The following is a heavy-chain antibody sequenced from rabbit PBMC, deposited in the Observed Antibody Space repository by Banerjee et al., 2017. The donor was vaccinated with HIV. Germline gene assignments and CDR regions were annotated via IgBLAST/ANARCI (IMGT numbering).Heavy chain of an antibody. CDR3: ARDSGGVPDFTL. CDR1: GFSFSSNYY. Sequence: QSLEESGGDLVKPGASLTLTCTASGFSFSSNYYMCWVRQAPGKGLEWIACIYAGSSGSTYYATWAKGRFTISKTSSTTVTLQMTSLTAADTATYFCARDSGGVPDFTLWGQGTLVTVS. J-gene: IGHJ4*01. V-gene: IGHV1S40*01. D-gene: IGHD1-1*01. CDR2: IYAGSSGST.